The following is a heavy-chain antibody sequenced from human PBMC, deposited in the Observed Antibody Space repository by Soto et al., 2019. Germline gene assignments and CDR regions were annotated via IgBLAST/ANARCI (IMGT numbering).Heavy chain of an antibody. V-gene: IGHV1-46*01. Sequence: ASVKVSCKASGYTFTSYYMHWVRQAPGQGLEWMGIINPSGGSTSYAQKFQGRVTMTRDTSTSTVYMELSSLRSEDTAVYYCARDCQNFDGLSQPHWFDPGGQETLVTVS. CDR2: INPSGGST. CDR3: ARDCQNFDGLSQPHWFDP. J-gene: IGHJ5*02. D-gene: IGHD3-9*01. CDR1: GYTFTSYY.